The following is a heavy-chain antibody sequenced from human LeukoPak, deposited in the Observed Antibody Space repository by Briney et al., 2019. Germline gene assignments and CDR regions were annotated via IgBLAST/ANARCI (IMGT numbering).Heavy chain of an antibody. CDR1: GGSISSSSYY. Sequence: PSETLSLTCTVSGGSISSSSYYWGWIRQPPGKGLEWIGSIYYSGSTYYNPSLKSRVTISVDTSKNQFSLKLSSATAADTAVYYCACYNWNDAAFDYWGQGTLVTVSS. CDR3: ACYNWNDAAFDY. CDR2: IYYSGST. D-gene: IGHD1-20*01. V-gene: IGHV4-39*01. J-gene: IGHJ4*02.